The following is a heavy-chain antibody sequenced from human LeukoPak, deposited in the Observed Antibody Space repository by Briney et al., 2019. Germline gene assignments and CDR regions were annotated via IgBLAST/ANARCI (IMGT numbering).Heavy chain of an antibody. D-gene: IGHD1-1*01. CDR2: ISSGGDTI. V-gene: IGHV3-11*01. Sequence: GGSLRLSCAASGFTFSDSYMSWIRQAPGKGLEYVSYISSGGDTIYYADSVKGRFTISRDNAKNSLYLQMNSLRAEDTAVYYCTRVEAFDIWGQGAMVTVSS. CDR1: GFTFSDSY. CDR3: TRVEAFDI. J-gene: IGHJ3*02.